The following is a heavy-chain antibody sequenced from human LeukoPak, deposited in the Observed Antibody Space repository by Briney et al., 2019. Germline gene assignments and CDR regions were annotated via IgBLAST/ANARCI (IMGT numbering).Heavy chain of an antibody. D-gene: IGHD3-22*01. CDR2: IRYDGSNK. Sequence: PGGSLRLSCAASRFTFSSYGMHWVRQAPGKGLEWVAFIRYDGSNKYYADSVKGRFTISRDNSKNTLYLQMNSLRAEDTAVYYCAKGYYDSSGYPDAFDIWGQGTMVTVSS. V-gene: IGHV3-30*02. J-gene: IGHJ3*02. CDR1: RFTFSSYG. CDR3: AKGYYDSSGYPDAFDI.